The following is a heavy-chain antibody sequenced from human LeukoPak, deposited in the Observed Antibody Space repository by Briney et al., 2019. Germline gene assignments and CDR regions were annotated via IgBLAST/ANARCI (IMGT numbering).Heavy chain of an antibody. V-gene: IGHV4-59*08. CDR2: IYYSGST. D-gene: IGHD3-10*01. CDR3: ARGEVLLWFGELLNGMDV. Sequence: SETLSLTCTVSGGSISSYYWSWIRQPPGKGLEWIGYIYYSGSTNYNPSLKSRVTISVDTSKSQFSLKLSSVTAADTAVYYCARGEVLLWFGELLNGMDVWGQGTTVTVSS. J-gene: IGHJ6*02. CDR1: GGSISSYY.